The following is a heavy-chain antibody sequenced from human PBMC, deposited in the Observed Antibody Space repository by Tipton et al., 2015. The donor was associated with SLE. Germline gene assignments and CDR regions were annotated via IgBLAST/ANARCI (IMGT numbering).Heavy chain of an antibody. D-gene: IGHD4-23*01. V-gene: IGHV1-69*09. CDR3: ARDGAVATRY. J-gene: IGHJ4*02. CDR2: IIPILGIA. CDR1: GGTFSSYT. Sequence: QLVQSGAEVKKPGSSVKVSCKASGGTFSSYTISWVRQGPGQGLEWMGRIIPILGIANYAQKFQGRVTITADKSTSTAYMEMSSLRSEDPAVYYCARDGAVATRYWGQGTLVTVSS.